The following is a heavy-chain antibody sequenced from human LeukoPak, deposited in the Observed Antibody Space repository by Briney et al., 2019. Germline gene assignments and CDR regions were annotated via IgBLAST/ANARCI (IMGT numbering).Heavy chain of an antibody. D-gene: IGHD3-10*01. CDR1: GFTFSSYA. Sequence: GGSLRPSCAASGFTFSSYAMHWVRQAPGKGLEWVAVISYDGSNKYYADSVKGRFTISRDNSKNTLYLQMNSLRAEDTAVYYCASLLDYHGSGSYYPTSGMDVWGKGTTVTVSS. CDR2: ISYDGSNK. J-gene: IGHJ6*04. V-gene: IGHV3-30*04. CDR3: ASLLDYHGSGSYYPTSGMDV.